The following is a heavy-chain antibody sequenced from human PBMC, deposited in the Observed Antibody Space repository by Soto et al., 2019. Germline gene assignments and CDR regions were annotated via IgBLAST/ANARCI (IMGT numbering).Heavy chain of an antibody. V-gene: IGHV3-15*07. CDR1: GFTFSNAW. J-gene: IGHJ4*02. Sequence: GSLRLSCAASGFTFSNAWMNWVRQAPGKGLEWVGRIKSKTDGGTTDYAAPVKGRFTISRDDSKNTLYLQMNSLKTEDTAVYYCAYYDSSGYYGYWGQGTLVTVSS. CDR2: IKSKTDGGTT. D-gene: IGHD3-22*01. CDR3: AYYDSSGYYGY.